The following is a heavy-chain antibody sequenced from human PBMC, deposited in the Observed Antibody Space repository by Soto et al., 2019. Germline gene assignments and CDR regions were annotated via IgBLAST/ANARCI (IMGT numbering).Heavy chain of an antibody. J-gene: IGHJ6*02. Sequence: PGGSLRLSCAASGFTFSSYSMNWVRQAPGKGLEWVSYISSSSSTIYYADSVKGRFTISRDNAKNSLYLQMNSLRDEDTAVYYCASSXYGSGSYYSDYYYGMDVWGQGTTVTVSS. V-gene: IGHV3-48*02. CDR2: ISSSSSTI. CDR1: GFTFSSYS. CDR3: ASSXYGSGSYYSDYYYGMDV. D-gene: IGHD3-10*01.